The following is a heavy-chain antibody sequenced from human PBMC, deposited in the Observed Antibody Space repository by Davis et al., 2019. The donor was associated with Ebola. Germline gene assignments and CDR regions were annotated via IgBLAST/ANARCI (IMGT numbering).Heavy chain of an antibody. CDR3: VRAYGSGSYTNYYSYGMDV. CDR2: INSAGDA. Sequence: GESLKISCAASGFTFSNYDMHWVRQATGKGLEWVSSINSAGDAYYPGSVKGRFTISRENAKNSLYLQMNSLRAGDTAVYYCVRAYGSGSYTNYYSYGMDVWGQGTAVTVSS. D-gene: IGHD3-10*01. CDR1: GFTFSNYD. J-gene: IGHJ6*02. V-gene: IGHV3-13*01.